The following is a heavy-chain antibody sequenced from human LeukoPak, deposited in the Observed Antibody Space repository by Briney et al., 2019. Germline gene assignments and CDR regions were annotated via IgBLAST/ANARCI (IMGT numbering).Heavy chain of an antibody. CDR1: XXSXXSSXYY. Sequence: VXXXSXXSSXYYWGWIRQPPGXGLEWIGSIYYSGSTYYNPSLKSRVTISVDTSKNQFSLKLSSVTAAGTAVYXXXXXXXXXXXXXXXPXXXXXDYXXXXXLVTVSS. V-gene: IGHV4-39*01. CDR2: IYYSGST. J-gene: IGHJ4*02. CDR3: XXXXXXXXXXXXXPXXXXXDY.